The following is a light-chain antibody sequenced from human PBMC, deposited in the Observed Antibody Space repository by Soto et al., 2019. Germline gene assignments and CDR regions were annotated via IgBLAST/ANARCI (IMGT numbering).Light chain of an antibody. J-gene: IGKJ1*01. Sequence: AIRMTQSPSSFSASTGDRVTITCRASQGISSYLAWYQQKPGKAPKLLIYAASTLQSGVPSRFSGSGSGTDFTLPISCLHSEDFATYYCHQYYSYPHTFGQGTKVEIK. CDR1: QGISSY. CDR2: AAS. V-gene: IGKV1-8*01. CDR3: HQYYSYPHT.